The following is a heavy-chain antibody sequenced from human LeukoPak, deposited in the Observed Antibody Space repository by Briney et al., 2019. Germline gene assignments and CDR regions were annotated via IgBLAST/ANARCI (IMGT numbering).Heavy chain of an antibody. CDR2: IYPGDSDT. CDR1: GYSFTSYW. CDR3: ARHLPGYFDSAGPLDY. V-gene: IGHV5-51*01. Sequence: GESLKISCKGSGYSFTSYWIGWVRQMPGKGLEWMGIIYPGDSDTRYSPSFQGQVTISADKSISTAYLQWSSLKASDTAMYYRARHLPGYFDSAGPLDYWGQGTLVTVSS. D-gene: IGHD3-9*01. J-gene: IGHJ4*02.